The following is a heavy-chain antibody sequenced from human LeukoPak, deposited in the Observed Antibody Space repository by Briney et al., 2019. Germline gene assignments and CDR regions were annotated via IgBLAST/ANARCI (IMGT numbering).Heavy chain of an antibody. D-gene: IGHD2-2*01. V-gene: IGHV3-30-3*01. CDR2: ISSDGNNK. CDR3: ARDEYLWVVIQLGLFDY. CDR1: GSTFSSYA. J-gene: IGHJ4*02. Sequence: GGSLRLSCAPSGSTFSSYAMHWVRQAPGKGLGWVAVISSDGNNKYYADSVKGRLTISRDNSKNTLYLQMNSLRAEDTAVYYCARDEYLWVVIQLGLFDYWGQGTLVTVSS.